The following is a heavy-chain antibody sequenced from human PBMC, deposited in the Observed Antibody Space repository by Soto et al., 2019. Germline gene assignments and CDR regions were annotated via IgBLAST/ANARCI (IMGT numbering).Heavy chain of an antibody. CDR3: ARGRYGDY. D-gene: IGHD4-17*01. J-gene: IGHJ4*02. Sequence: QAHLVQSGPEVKKPGASVKVSCKGSGYIFTSYGIAGVRQAPGQGLEWMGWISAHNGKTEYAQKFQGRVTVTRDTSTSTAYLELRSLRSDDPALYYCARGRYGDYWGQGALVTVSS. CDR2: ISAHNGKT. V-gene: IGHV1-18*01. CDR1: GYIFTSYG.